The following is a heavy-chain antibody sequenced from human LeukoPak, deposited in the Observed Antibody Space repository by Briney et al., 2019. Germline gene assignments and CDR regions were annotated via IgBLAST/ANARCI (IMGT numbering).Heavy chain of an antibody. Sequence: GASVKVSCKASGGTFSSYAISWVRQAPGQGLEWMGRIIPILGIANYAQKFQGRVTITADKSTSTAYMELSSLRSEDTAVYYCASGLGAKGEYYFDYWGQGTLVTVSS. J-gene: IGHJ4*02. V-gene: IGHV1-69*04. D-gene: IGHD1-26*01. CDR3: ASGLGAKGEYYFDY. CDR2: IIPILGIA. CDR1: GGTFSSYA.